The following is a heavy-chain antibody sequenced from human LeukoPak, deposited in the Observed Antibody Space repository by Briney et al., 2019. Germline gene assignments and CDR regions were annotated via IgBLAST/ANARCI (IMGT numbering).Heavy chain of an antibody. D-gene: IGHD4-23*01. V-gene: IGHV3-53*05. Sequence: GGSLRLSCAAPGFSVSNNYVTWVRQPPGKGLEWVSVIYSDGSTYYADSVKGRFTISRDNSKNTLYLQMNSLGLEDTALYYCTDAVAGWGQGTLVTVSS. CDR2: IYSDGST. CDR3: TDAVAG. CDR1: GFSVSNNY. J-gene: IGHJ4*02.